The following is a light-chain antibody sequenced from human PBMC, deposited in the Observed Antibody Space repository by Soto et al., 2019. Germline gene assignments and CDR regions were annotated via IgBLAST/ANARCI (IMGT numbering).Light chain of an antibody. CDR3: SSYAGDYSLV. Sequence: QSALTQPPSASGSPGQSVTISCIGTASDIGRYNYVSWYQHHPGKAPKLIIYEVTKRPSGVPDRFSGSKSGNTASLTVSGLQADDEADYYCSSYAGDYSLVFGGGTKLTVL. CDR1: ASDIGRYNY. J-gene: IGLJ3*02. V-gene: IGLV2-8*01. CDR2: EVT.